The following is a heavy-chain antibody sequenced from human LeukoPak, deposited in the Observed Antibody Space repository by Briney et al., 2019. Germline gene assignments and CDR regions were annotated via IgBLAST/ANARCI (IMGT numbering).Heavy chain of an antibody. D-gene: IGHD3-10*01. V-gene: IGHV3-64D*06. CDR3: VRGVFDY. CDR2: ISSNGGST. J-gene: IGHJ4*02. CDR1: GFTFSSYA. Sequence: PGGSLRLSCSASGFTFSSYAMHWVRQAPGKGLEYVSTISSNGGSTYCADSVKGRFTISRDNSKNMLYLQMSSLRTEDTAVFYCVRGVFDYWGQGTLVTVSS.